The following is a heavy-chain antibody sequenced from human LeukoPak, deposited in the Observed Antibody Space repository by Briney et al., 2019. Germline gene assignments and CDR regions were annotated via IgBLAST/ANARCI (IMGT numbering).Heavy chain of an antibody. J-gene: IGHJ3*02. V-gene: IGHV3-7*03. Sequence: PGGSLRLSCAASGFTFSSYWMSWVRQAPGKGLEWVANIKQDGSEKYYVDSVKGRFTISRDNAKNSLYLQMNSLRAEDTAVYYCARVAVDIVVVPAARRAFDIWGQGTMVTVSS. CDR3: ARVAVDIVVVPAARRAFDI. CDR1: GFTFSSYW. D-gene: IGHD2-2*03. CDR2: IKQDGSEK.